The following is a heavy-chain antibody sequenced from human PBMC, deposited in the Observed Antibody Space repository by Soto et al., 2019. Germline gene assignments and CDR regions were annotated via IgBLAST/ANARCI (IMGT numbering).Heavy chain of an antibody. CDR2: IYPGGVNI. CDR1: GYSFTSHY. D-gene: IGHD3-16*01. J-gene: IGHJ5*02. V-gene: IGHV1-46*03. CDR3: ARNQSWTDLVWWFDP. Sequence: QVQLVQSGAEVKKPGASVKVSCKAIGYSFTSHYMHWVRQAPGQGLEWMGTIYPGGVNIGYAQKLKGRVTMTKDTSTSTVYMELNSLTSVDTAVYYCARNQSWTDLVWWFDPWGQGTLVTVSS.